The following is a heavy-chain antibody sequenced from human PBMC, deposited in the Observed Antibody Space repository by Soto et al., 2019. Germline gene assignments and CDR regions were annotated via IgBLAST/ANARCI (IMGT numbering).Heavy chain of an antibody. D-gene: IGHD3-16*01. J-gene: IGHJ6*03. Sequence: QLQLQESGPGLVKPSETLSLTCTLSGGSLSDRSYYWGWIRQPPGKGLEWIGSVYYSGHTYYSPSLRSRVTIYADTSKNHFPPPRNSVPATGTAAFYCARHGAFHPPQQFYYVDVWGKGTTVTVSS. CDR1: GGSLSDRSYY. V-gene: IGHV4-39*01. CDR3: ARHGAFHPPQQFYYVDV. CDR2: VYYSGHT.